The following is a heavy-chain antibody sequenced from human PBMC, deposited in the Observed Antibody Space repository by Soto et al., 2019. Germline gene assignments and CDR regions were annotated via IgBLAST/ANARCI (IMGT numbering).Heavy chain of an antibody. CDR2: INTDGNSI. J-gene: IGHJ4*02. CDR1: GFNFSTSW. V-gene: IGHV3-74*01. Sequence: VGSLRLSCAASGFNFSTSWMHWVRQAPGKGLMWISRINTDGNSIAYADSVKGRFTISRDNAKNTMSLQMNSLRAEDTAVYYCVKSLFDSYFSLWGQGALVTVSS. CDR3: VKSLFDSYFSL. D-gene: IGHD4-4*01.